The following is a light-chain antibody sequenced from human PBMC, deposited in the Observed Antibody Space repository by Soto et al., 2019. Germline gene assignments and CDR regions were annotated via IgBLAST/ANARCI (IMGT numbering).Light chain of an antibody. Sequence: EIVLTQSLGTRSLSPGEVATLSCRASQSVSSNYLAWYQHKPGQAPRLLICGASSRATGIPDRFSGSGSGTDFTLTISRLEPEDSAVYYCQQYGNSPMYTFGQGTKVDIK. J-gene: IGKJ2*01. CDR3: QQYGNSPMYT. CDR1: QSVSSNY. CDR2: GAS. V-gene: IGKV3-20*01.